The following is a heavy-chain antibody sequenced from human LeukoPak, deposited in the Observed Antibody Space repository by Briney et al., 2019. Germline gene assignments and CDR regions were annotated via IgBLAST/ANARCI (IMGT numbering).Heavy chain of an antibody. CDR3: ARDQDGPGATVDH. D-gene: IGHD1-26*01. CDR1: GFTLSSYW. CDR2: INNDGSGT. J-gene: IGHJ5*02. V-gene: IGHV3-74*01. Sequence: PGGSLRLSYAASGFTLSSYWMQWVRHAPGKGLVWVSRINNDGSGTTYADSVKGRFTISRDNAKNTLYLQMNSLRAEDTAVYYCARDQDGPGATVDHWGQGTLVTVSS.